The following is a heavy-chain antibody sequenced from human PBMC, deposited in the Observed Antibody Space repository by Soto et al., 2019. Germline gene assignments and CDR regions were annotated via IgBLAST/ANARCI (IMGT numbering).Heavy chain of an antibody. V-gene: IGHV5-51*01. J-gene: IGHJ4*02. CDR3: AKGYYDSSGTPSSDY. D-gene: IGHD3-22*01. CDR1: GYSFRNYW. Sequence: PGESLKISCEGSGYSFRNYWIGWVRQVPGTGLEWVGIIYPGDSDTIYNPSFQGHVIISADKSINTAYLQMNSLRAEDTAVYYCAKGYYDSSGTPSSDYWGQGTLVTVSS. CDR2: IYPGDSDT.